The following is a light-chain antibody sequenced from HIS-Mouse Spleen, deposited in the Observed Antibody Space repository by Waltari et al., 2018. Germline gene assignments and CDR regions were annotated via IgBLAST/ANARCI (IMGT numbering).Light chain of an antibody. V-gene: IGKV1-17*03. Sequence: DIQMTQSPSAMSASVGDRVTITCRASQGISNDLAWFQQKPGKVPKLLSYAASSLQSGVPSRVSGSGSGTEFTLTISSLQPEDFATYYCLQHNSYPLTFGGGTKVEIK. CDR2: AAS. CDR1: QGISND. J-gene: IGKJ4*01. CDR3: LQHNSYPLT.